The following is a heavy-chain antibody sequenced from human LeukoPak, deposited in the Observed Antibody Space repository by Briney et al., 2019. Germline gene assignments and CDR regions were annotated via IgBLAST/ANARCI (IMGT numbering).Heavy chain of an antibody. J-gene: IGHJ6*03. V-gene: IGHV4-34*01. CDR1: GFTFSNAW. CDR2: INHTGTT. CDR3: ARGDSNSFEYLYYMDV. Sequence: PGGSLRLSCAASGFTFSNAWMSWIRQSPGKGLEWIGEINHTGTTNSNPSLGSRLTLSVDSSKNQFSLKLTSVTAADTGVYYCARGDSNSFEYLYYMDVWGKGTTVTVSS. D-gene: IGHD4-11*01.